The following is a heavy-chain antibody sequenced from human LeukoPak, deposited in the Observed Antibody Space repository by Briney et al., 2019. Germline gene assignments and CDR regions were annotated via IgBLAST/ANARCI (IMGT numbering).Heavy chain of an antibody. CDR2: IYYSGST. V-gene: IGHV4-59*08. CDR1: GGSISSYY. J-gene: IGHJ5*02. CDR3: ARRALLGWFDP. D-gene: IGHD2/OR15-2a*01. Sequence: SETLSLTCTVSGGSISSYYWSWIRQPPGKGLEWIGYIYYSGSTNYNPSLKSRVTISVDTSKNQFSPKLSSVTAADTAVYYCARRALLGWFDPWGQGTLVTVSS.